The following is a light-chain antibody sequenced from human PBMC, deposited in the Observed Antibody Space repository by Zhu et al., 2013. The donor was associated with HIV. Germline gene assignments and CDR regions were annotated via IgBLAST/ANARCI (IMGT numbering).Light chain of an antibody. Sequence: DIQLTQSPSFLSASVGDRVTLACRASQGITSYLAWYQQKPGKAPKLLIYAASTLQSGVPSRFSGSGSGTEFTLTISSLQPEDFGLYFCQQYTDFPTFGQGT. V-gene: IGKV1-9*01. CDR3: QQYTDFPT. CDR1: QGITSY. CDR2: AAS. J-gene: IGKJ1*01.